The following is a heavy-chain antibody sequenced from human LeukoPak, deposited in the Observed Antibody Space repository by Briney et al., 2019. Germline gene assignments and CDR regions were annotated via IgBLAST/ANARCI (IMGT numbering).Heavy chain of an antibody. J-gene: IGHJ6*03. D-gene: IGHD3-22*01. CDR2: ISGSGGST. CDR1: GFTFSSYA. V-gene: IGHV3-23*01. Sequence: PGGSLRLSCAASGFTFSSYAMSWVRQAPGKGLEWVSAISGSGGSTYYADSVKGRFTISRDNSKNTLYLQMNSLRAEDTAVYYCAKDLGYYYDSSGFVYYYYYYMDVWGKGTTVTISS. CDR3: AKDLGYYYDSSGFVYYYYYYMDV.